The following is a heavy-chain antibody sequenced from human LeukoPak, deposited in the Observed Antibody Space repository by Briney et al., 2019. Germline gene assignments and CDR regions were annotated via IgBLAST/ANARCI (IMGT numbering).Heavy chain of an antibody. Sequence: SQTLSLTCTVSGGSISSGGYYWSWIRQHPGKGLEWIGYIYYSGSTYYNRSLKSRVTISVDTSKNQFSLKLSSVTAADTAVYYCARAQLWFGESSYFDYWGQGTLVTVSS. D-gene: IGHD3-10*01. J-gene: IGHJ4*02. CDR1: GGSISSGGYY. CDR2: IYYSGST. CDR3: ARAQLWFGESSYFDY. V-gene: IGHV4-31*03.